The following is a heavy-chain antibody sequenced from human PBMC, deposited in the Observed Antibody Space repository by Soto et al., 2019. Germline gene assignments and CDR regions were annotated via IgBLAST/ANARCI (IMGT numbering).Heavy chain of an antibody. D-gene: IGHD2-2*02. CDR2: IKSKTDGGTT. V-gene: IGHV3-15*01. Sequence: GGSLRLSCAASGFTFSNAWMSWVRQAPGKGLEWVGRIKSKTDGGTTDYAAPVKGRFTISRDDSKNTLYLQMNSLKTEDTAVYYCTTDPPYCSSTSCYKADYYYYYMDVWGKGTTVTVSS. CDR3: TTDPPYCSSTSCYKADYYYYYMDV. CDR1: GFTFSNAW. J-gene: IGHJ6*03.